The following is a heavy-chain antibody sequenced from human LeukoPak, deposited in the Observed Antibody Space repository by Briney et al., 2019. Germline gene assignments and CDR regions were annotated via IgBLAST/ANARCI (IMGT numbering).Heavy chain of an antibody. CDR2: IYTSGST. Sequence: SETLSLTCTVSGGSFSSYYWSWIRQPPGKGLEWIGRIYTSGSTNYNPSLKSRVTISVDTSKNQFSLKLSSVTAADTAVYYCAREVGLVVPAAADYWGQGTLVTVSS. CDR3: AREVGLVVPAAADY. V-gene: IGHV4-4*07. CDR1: GGSFSSYY. D-gene: IGHD2-2*01. J-gene: IGHJ4*02.